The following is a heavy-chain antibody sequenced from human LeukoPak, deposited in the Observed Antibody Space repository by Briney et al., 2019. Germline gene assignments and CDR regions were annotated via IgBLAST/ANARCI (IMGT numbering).Heavy chain of an antibody. Sequence: GASVKVSCKASGYTFTGYYMHWVRQAPGQGLEWMGWINPNSGGTNYAQKFQGRVTMTRDTSISTAYMELSRLRSDDTAVYYCARHPDYGDYAYYFDYWGQGPLVTVSS. V-gene: IGHV1-2*02. CDR2: INPNSGGT. CDR1: GYTFTGYY. J-gene: IGHJ4*02. CDR3: ARHPDYGDYAYYFDY. D-gene: IGHD4-17*01.